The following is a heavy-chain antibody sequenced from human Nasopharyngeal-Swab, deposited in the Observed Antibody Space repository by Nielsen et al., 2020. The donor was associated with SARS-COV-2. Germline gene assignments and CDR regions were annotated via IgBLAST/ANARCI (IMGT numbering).Heavy chain of an antibody. D-gene: IGHD3-3*01. J-gene: IGHJ6*03. V-gene: IGHV3-53*01. CDR3: ARAYYDFWSGPGYYYYYMDV. Sequence: VRQAPGKGLEWVSVIYSGGSTYYADSVKGRFTISRDNSKNTLYLQMNSLRAEDTAVYYCARAYYDFWSGPGYYYYYMDVWGKGTTVNVSS. CDR2: IYSGGST.